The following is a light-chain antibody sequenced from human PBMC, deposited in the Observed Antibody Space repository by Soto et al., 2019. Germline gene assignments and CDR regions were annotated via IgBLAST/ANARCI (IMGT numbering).Light chain of an antibody. CDR1: QSVFNNH. Sequence: EIVLTQSPGTLSLSPGERATLSYRASQSVFNNHIGWYQQKPGQAPRRLIFGASFRATGIPDRFSGSGSGTDFTLTISRLEPEDFVVYYCQQYGSSPTTFGQGTKVEIK. CDR3: QQYGSSPTT. CDR2: GAS. V-gene: IGKV3-20*01. J-gene: IGKJ1*01.